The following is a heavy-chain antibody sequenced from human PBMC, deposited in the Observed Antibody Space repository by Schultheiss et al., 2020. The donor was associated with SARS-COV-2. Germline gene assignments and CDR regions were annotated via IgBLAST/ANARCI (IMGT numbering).Heavy chain of an antibody. V-gene: IGHV3-23*01. CDR2: ISVSGGST. Sequence: GGSLRLSCAASGFTFSSYAMSWVRQAPGKGLEWVSAISVSGGSTYYADSVKGRFTISRDNSKNTLYLQMNSLRAEDTAVYYCARDGYSSGWPLDYWGQGTLVTVSS. J-gene: IGHJ4*02. CDR3: ARDGYSSGWPLDY. D-gene: IGHD6-19*01. CDR1: GFTFSSYA.